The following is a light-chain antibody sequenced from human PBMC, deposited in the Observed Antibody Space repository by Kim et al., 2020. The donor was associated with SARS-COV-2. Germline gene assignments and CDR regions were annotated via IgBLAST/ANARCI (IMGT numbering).Light chain of an antibody. Sequence: EIVLTQSPATLSLSPGERATLSCRASQSIGDWIAWYQQKSGQAPRLLIYDASNRATGIPARFSGSGSGTDFTLTISSLEPEDFAVYYCQQRRPWPLTFGGGTKVDIK. V-gene: IGKV3-11*01. CDR3: QQRRPWPLT. CDR1: QSIGDW. J-gene: IGKJ4*01. CDR2: DAS.